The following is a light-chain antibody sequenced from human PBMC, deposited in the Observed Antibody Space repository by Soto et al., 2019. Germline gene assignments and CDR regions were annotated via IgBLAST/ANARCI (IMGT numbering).Light chain of an antibody. CDR3: QQYNKWPRIT. J-gene: IGKJ3*01. V-gene: IGKV3D-15*01. Sequence: EIVMMQSPATLSVSPGERATLSCRASQSVSSSLAWYQQKPGQAPRLLIYGASIRATGIPARFSGSGSETEFTLTISSLQSEDFAVYYCQQYNKWPRITFGPGTKVDIK. CDR1: QSVSSS. CDR2: GAS.